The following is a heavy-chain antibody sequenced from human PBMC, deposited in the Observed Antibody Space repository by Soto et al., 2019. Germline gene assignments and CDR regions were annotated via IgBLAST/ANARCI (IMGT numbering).Heavy chain of an antibody. Sequence: SVKVSCKASGGTFNTYSFGWLRQAPGQGRQWMGSIIPFIGAPNYAQNFQDRVTITADESTTTAYMELSGLKSEDTAVYFCARGGDSSSLRAFYSYGFDVWGQGTSVTVSS. D-gene: IGHD6-6*01. V-gene: IGHV1-69*11. CDR2: IIPFIGAP. J-gene: IGHJ6*02. CDR1: GGTFNTYS. CDR3: ARGGDSSSLRAFYSYGFDV.